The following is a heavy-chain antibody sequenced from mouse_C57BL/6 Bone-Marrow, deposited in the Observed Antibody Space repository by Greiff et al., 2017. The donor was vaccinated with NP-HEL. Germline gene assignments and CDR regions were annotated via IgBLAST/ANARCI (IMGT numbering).Heavy chain of an antibody. D-gene: IGHD1-1*01. CDR1: GYTFTSYW. J-gene: IGHJ4*01. Sequence: QVQLQQPGAELVKPGASVKLSCKASGYTFTSYWMHWVKQRPGQGLEWIGMIHPNSGSTNYNEKFKSKATLTVDKSSSTAYMQLSSLTSEDSAVYYCARGHYYGSSRYYAMDYWGQGTSVTVSS. CDR3: ARGHYYGSSRYYAMDY. V-gene: IGHV1-64*01. CDR2: IHPNSGST.